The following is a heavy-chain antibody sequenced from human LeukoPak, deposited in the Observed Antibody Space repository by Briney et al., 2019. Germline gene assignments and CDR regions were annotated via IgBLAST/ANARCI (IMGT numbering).Heavy chain of an antibody. Sequence: PGGSLRLSCAASGFTFSSYAMSWVRQAPGKGLEWVSAISGSGGSTYYADSVKGRFTISRDNSKNTLYLQMNSLRAEDTAVYYCAKDGVSKPSITMIVVVMSNHFQHWGQGTLVTVSS. V-gene: IGHV3-23*01. CDR3: AKDGVSKPSITMIVVVMSNHFQH. D-gene: IGHD3-22*01. CDR1: GFTFSSYA. CDR2: ISGSGGST. J-gene: IGHJ1*01.